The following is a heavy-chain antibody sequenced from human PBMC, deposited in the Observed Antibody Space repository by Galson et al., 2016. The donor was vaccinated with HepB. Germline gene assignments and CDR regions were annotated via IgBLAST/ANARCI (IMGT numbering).Heavy chain of an antibody. CDR3: ARAAGHNHGHLDK. D-gene: IGHD5-18*01. Sequence: SLRLSCAASGFTLSNSGMRWVRQAPGKGLEWVAVIWFDGCLKFYADSVKGRFTISRDNSKNTLYLQMDSLRAEDTAVYYCARAAGHNHGHLDKWGQGTLVSVSS. CDR2: IWFDGCLK. CDR1: GFTLSNSG. V-gene: IGHV3-33*01. J-gene: IGHJ4*02.